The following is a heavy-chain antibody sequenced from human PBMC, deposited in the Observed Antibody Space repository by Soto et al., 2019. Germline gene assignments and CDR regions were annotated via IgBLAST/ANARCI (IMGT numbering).Heavy chain of an antibody. V-gene: IGHV3-15*07. J-gene: IGHJ6*03. CDR1: GFTFSNAW. D-gene: IGHD2-21*01. CDR2: IKSKTDGGTT. CDR3: ENIPGEHYYYYYMDV. Sequence: GGSLRLSCAASGFTFSNAWINWVRQAPGKGLEWVGRIKSKTDGGTTDYAEPVKGRFTISRDNSKNTLYLQMNSLRAEDTAVYYCENIPGEHYYYYYMDVWGKGTTVTVSS.